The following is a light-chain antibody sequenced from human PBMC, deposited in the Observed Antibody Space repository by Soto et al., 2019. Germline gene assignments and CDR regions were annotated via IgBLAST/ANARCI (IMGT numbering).Light chain of an antibody. J-gene: IGLJ1*01. Sequence: QSVLTQPRSVSGAPGQRVTISCTGSSSNIGANYDVHWYQQRPGTAPKLLIFGNSNRPSGVPDRFSGSKSGTSASLAITGLQAEDEGDYYCQSYDSTLSARYVFGTGTQLTVL. V-gene: IGLV1-40*01. CDR2: GNS. CDR3: QSYDSTLSARYV. CDR1: SSNIGANYD.